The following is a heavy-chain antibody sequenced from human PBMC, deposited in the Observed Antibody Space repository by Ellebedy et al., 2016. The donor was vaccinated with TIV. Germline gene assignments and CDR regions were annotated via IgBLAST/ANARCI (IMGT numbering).Heavy chain of an antibody. CDR1: GDSINNYF. D-gene: IGHD3-9*01. CDR2: VHHSGST. CDR3: AREEFDILTGYQKGFDH. J-gene: IGHJ4*02. Sequence: PSETLSLTCTVSGDSINNYFWSWIRQPPGKGLEWIGYVHHSGSTNYNPSLKSRVTISVEMSKNQLSLKLSSVTAADTAVYYCAREEFDILTGYQKGFDHWGQGTLVTVSS. V-gene: IGHV4-59*01.